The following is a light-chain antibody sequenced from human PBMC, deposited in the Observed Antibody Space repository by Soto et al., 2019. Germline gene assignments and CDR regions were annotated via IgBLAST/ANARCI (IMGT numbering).Light chain of an antibody. CDR1: SSDVGSYNL. J-gene: IGLJ1*01. Sequence: QSALTQPASVSGSPGQSITISCTGTSSDVGSYNLVSWYQHHPGKAPKLMIFEGSKRPSGVSNRFSASKPGTTASLTISGLQAEDEADYYCCSYAGSTTFYVFGGGTKVTVL. V-gene: IGLV2-23*01. CDR2: EGS. CDR3: CSYAGSTTFYV.